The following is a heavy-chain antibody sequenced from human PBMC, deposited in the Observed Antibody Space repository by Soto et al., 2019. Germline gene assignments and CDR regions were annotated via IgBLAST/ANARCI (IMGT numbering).Heavy chain of an antibody. CDR3: AREGSYHYFDF. CDR1: GASLSRGGYY. V-gene: IGHV4-31*11. J-gene: IGHJ4*02. Sequence: QVQLQESGPGLVKASQTLSLTCAVSGASLSRGGYYWSWIRQRPGKGPEWIGNIYYSGSTDYNPSLKSRVKISLDTSKNQFSLRPNSMTAADTAVYFCAREGSYHYFDFWGQGTLVT. D-gene: IGHD1-26*01. CDR2: IYYSGST.